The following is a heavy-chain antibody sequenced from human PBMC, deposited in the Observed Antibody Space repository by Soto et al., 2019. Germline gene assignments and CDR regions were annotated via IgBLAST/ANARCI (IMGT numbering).Heavy chain of an antibody. Sequence: QITLKESGPTLVKPTQTLTLTCTFSGFSLSTSGVGVGWIRQPPGKALEWLALIYWDGDKRYSPSLKSRLTITKDTSKNQVVLTMTNMDPVDTATYCCVHLRLTTPFDYWGQGTLVTVSS. CDR2: IYWDGDK. CDR3: VHLRLTTPFDY. V-gene: IGHV2-5*02. CDR1: GFSLSTSGVG. D-gene: IGHD3-22*01. J-gene: IGHJ4*02.